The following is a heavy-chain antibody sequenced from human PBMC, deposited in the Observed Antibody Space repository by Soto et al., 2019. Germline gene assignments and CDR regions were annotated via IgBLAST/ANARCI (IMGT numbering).Heavy chain of an antibody. Sequence: QLQLQESGPRLVKPSETLSLTCTVSGGSISSSAYYWGWIRQPPGKGLEWIGSIYVTRTTSYNPSLNSRVTISLDTSQNQFSLRLTSVTAADTAVYYCAKYQLLHIDAFDVWGQGTMVTVSS. CDR2: IYVTRTT. J-gene: IGHJ3*01. CDR1: GGSISSSAYY. V-gene: IGHV4-39*01. CDR3: AKYQLLHIDAFDV. D-gene: IGHD2-2*01.